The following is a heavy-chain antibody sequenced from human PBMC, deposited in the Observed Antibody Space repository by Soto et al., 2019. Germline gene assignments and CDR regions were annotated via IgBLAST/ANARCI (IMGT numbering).Heavy chain of an antibody. CDR1: GFTFSSYG. D-gene: IGHD3-22*01. J-gene: IGHJ4*02. V-gene: IGHV3-30*18. CDR3: AKPIYDSSGYSFDY. CDR2: ISYDGSNK. Sequence: PVGSLSLSCAASGFTFSSYGMHWVRQAPGKGLEWVAVISYDGSNKYYADSVKGRFTISRDNSKNTLYLQMNSLRAEDTAVYYCAKPIYDSSGYSFDYWGQGTLVTV.